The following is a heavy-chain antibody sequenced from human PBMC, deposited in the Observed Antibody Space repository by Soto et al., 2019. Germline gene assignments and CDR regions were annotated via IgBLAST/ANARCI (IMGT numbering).Heavy chain of an antibody. CDR2: MIPIIGTA. CDR3: ARAPYYSDSSGYSAGAFDI. D-gene: IGHD3-22*01. Sequence: SVKVSCKASGYTFSSYAISWVRQAPGQGLEWMGGMIPIIGTANYAQKFQGRVTITADESTSTAYMELSSLRSEDTAVYYCARAPYYSDSSGYSAGAFDIWG. CDR1: GYTFSSYA. V-gene: IGHV1-69*13. J-gene: IGHJ3*02.